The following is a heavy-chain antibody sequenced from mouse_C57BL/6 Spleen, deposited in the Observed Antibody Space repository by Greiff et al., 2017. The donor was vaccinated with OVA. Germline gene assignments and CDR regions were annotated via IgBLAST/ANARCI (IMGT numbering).Heavy chain of an antibody. CDR1: GYTFTSYW. J-gene: IGHJ2*01. Sequence: VQLQQPGAELVRPGSSVKLSCKASGYTFTSYWMDWVKQRPGQGLEWIGNIYPSDSETHYNQKFKDKATLTVDKSSSTAYMQLSSLTSEDSAVYYCAMEYYGSSYDYWGQGTTLTVSS. CDR2: IYPSDSET. D-gene: IGHD1-1*01. CDR3: AMEYYGSSYDY. V-gene: IGHV1-61*01.